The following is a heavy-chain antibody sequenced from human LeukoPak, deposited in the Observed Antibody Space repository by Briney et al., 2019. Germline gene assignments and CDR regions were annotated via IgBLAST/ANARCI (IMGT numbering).Heavy chain of an antibody. CDR2: INAGNGNT. V-gene: IGHV1-3*01. J-gene: IGHJ3*02. CDR3: ATYRPHAFDI. Sequence: ASVKVSCKASGYTFTSYGISWVRQAPGQRLEWMGWINAGNGNTKYSQKFQGRVTITRDTSASTAYMELSSLRSEDTAVYYCATYRPHAFDIWGQGTMVTVSS. CDR1: GYTFTSYG.